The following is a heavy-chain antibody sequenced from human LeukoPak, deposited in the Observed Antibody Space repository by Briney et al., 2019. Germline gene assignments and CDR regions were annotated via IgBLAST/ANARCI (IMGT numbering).Heavy chain of an antibody. CDR1: GFTFSSYA. J-gene: IGHJ5*02. D-gene: IGHD1-26*01. CDR2: ISGSGGTT. Sequence: PGGSLRLSCAASGFTFSSYAMSWVRQAPGKGLEWVSGISGSGGTTYYADSVKGRFTIARDNSKNTLYLQMNSLRAEDTAVYYCAKGQASGSYNNWFDPWGQGTLVTVSS. CDR3: AKGQASGSYNNWFDP. V-gene: IGHV3-23*01.